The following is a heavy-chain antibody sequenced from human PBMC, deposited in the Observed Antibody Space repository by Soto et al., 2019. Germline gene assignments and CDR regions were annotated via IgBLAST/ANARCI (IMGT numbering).Heavy chain of an antibody. CDR2: INPSGGST. CDR1: GYTFTSYY. J-gene: IGHJ3*02. V-gene: IGHV1-46*01. CDR3: ARDLKMGIAAPDAFDI. D-gene: IGHD6-13*01. Sequence: APVKVSCKASGYTFTSYYMHWVRQAPGQGLEWMGIINPSGGSTSYAQKFQGRVTMTRDTSTSTVYMELSSLRSEDTAVYYCARDLKMGIAAPDAFDIWGQGTMVTVSS.